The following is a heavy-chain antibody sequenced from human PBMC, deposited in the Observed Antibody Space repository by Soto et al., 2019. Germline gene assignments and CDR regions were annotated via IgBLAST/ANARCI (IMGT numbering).Heavy chain of an antibody. D-gene: IGHD3-22*01. CDR1: GFSLSTSGVG. V-gene: IGHV2-5*01. Sequence: SGPTLVNPTQTLTLTCTFSGFSLSTSGVGVGWIRQPPGKALEWLALIYWNDDKRYSPSLKSRLTITKDTSKNQVVLTMTNMDPVDTATYYCAHSYYYDSSGYYPYYNMDVWGQGTTVTVSS. CDR3: AHSYYYDSSGYYPYYNMDV. J-gene: IGHJ6*02. CDR2: IYWNDDK.